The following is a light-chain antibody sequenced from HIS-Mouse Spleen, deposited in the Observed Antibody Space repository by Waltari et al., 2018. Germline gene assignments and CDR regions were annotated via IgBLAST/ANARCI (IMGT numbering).Light chain of an antibody. CDR2: EGS. CDR1: SSDVGSYNL. Sequence: QSALTQPASVSGSPGQSIPISCPGTSSDVGSYNLVSWYQQHPGKAPNLMIYEGSKRPSGVSNRFSGSKSGNTASLTISGLQAEDEADYYCCSYAGSSTPWVFGGGTKLTVL. J-gene: IGLJ3*02. V-gene: IGLV2-23*01. CDR3: CSYAGSSTPWV.